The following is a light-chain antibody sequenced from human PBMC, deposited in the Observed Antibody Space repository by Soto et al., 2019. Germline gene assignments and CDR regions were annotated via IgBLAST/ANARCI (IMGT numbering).Light chain of an antibody. V-gene: IGKV1-5*01. J-gene: IGKJ1*01. CDR2: DAS. CDR3: QQYNSYSSM. Sequence: DIQMTQSPSTLSASVGYRFTITCRASQSIGNWLAWYQQKPWKAPKLLIYDASTLESGVPSRFSGSGSGTEFTLTISSLQPDDFATYYCQQYNSYSSMFGHGTTGDIK. CDR1: QSIGNW.